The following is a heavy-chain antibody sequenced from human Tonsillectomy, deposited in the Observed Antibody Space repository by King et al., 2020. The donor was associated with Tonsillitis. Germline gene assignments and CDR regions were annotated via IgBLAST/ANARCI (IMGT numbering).Heavy chain of an antibody. J-gene: IGHJ4*02. CDR3: VRGPHYGDRSDYFDL. V-gene: IGHV3-7*04. D-gene: IGHD4/OR15-4a*01. CDR1: GFTFSANW. Sequence: VQLVESGGGLVQPGGSLRLSCGASGFTFSANWMGWVRQAPGKGLEWGANINQDGSETYNVDSVKGRFTISRDNAKNSHYLQMNSLRVEDTAVYYCVRGPHYGDRSDYFDLWGQGTLVTVSS. CDR2: INQDGSET.